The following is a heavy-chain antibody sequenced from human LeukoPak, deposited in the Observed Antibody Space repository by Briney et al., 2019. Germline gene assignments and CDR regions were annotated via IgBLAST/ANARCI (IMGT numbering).Heavy chain of an antibody. Sequence: PGGSLRLSCAVSGFTFTDYWMNWVRQAPGKGPEWVASIRQDGSEKTYVDSVKGRITISRDNTKNSLLLQLNGLRAEDTAVYYCARDGTAAGLYFDLWGQGTLVTVSS. CDR2: IRQDGSEK. V-gene: IGHV3-7*01. J-gene: IGHJ4*01. CDR3: ARDGTAAGLYFDL. D-gene: IGHD6-13*01. CDR1: GFTFTDYW.